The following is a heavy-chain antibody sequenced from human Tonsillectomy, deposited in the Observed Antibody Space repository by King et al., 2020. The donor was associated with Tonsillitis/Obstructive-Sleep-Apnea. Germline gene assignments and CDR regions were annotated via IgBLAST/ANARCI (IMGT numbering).Heavy chain of an antibody. CDR3: ARIVVLPAAQPPYYYYYMDV. CDR2: IFSNDEK. D-gene: IGHD2-2*01. V-gene: IGHV2-26*01. Sequence: TLKESGPVLVKPTETLTLTCTVSGFSLSDAIMGVSWIRKPSGKALEWLAHIFSNDEKSYSTSLKSRLTISKDTSKSQVVLTMTNMDPVDTATYYCARIVVLPAAQPPYYYYYMDVWGKGTTVTVSS. J-gene: IGHJ6*03. CDR1: GFSLSDAIMG.